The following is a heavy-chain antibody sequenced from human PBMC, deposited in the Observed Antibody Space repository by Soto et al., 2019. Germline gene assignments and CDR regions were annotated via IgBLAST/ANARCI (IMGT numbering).Heavy chain of an antibody. CDR2: IFWDDDK. CDR3: ARSPYLSAYSFHY. Sequence: QITLKESGPTLVKPTETLTLTCTISGFSLSTPGVGVGWIRQPPGKALEWLALIFWDDDKRYRPSLKSRVTVNKDTSKDPVVLTMTNMHPVDTATYYCARSPYLSAYSFHYWGQGTLVNVSS. J-gene: IGHJ4*02. V-gene: IGHV2-5*02. CDR1: GFSLSTPGVG. D-gene: IGHD3-16*01.